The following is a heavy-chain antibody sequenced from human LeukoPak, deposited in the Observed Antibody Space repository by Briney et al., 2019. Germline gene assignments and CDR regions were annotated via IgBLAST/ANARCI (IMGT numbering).Heavy chain of an antibody. D-gene: IGHD3-10*01. CDR2: IRYDGSNK. J-gene: IGHJ4*02. CDR1: GFTFSSYG. Sequence: GGSLRLSCAASGFTFSSYGMHWVRQAPGKGLEWVAFIRYDGSNKYYADSVKGRFTISRDNSKNTLCLQMNSLRAEDTAVYYCAKATVGYYYGSGVPGLDYWGQGTLVTVSS. CDR3: AKATVGYYYGSGVPGLDY. V-gene: IGHV3-30*02.